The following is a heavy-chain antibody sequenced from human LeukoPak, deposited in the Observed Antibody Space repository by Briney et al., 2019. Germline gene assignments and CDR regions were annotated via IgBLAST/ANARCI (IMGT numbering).Heavy chain of an antibody. J-gene: IGHJ5*02. V-gene: IGHV4-59*08. CDR2: IHYSGSP. D-gene: IGHD1-20*01. CDR3: ARHSNWNGGVDWFDP. CDR1: SGSNY. Sequence: SETLSLTCTVSSGSNYWSWIRQPPGKGLEWIAYIHYSGSPHYNPSLKSRVTASIDTSKNRFSLKLNSVTAADTAVYYCARHSNWNGGVDWFDPWGQGTQVTVSS.